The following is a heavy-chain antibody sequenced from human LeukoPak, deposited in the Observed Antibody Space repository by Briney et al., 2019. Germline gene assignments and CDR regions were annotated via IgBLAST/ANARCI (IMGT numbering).Heavy chain of an antibody. V-gene: IGHV3-23*01. CDR2: IGRTGDI. D-gene: IGHD6-6*01. CDR1: GFTFSNYA. Sequence: GGSLRLSCAASGFTFSNYAMTWVRQAPGKGLEWVSVIGRTGDIFYADSVKGRFTISRDNSKNTLYLQMNSLRAEDTAVYYCAIIVSSSQIDYWGQGTLVTVSS. CDR3: AIIVSSSQIDY. J-gene: IGHJ4*02.